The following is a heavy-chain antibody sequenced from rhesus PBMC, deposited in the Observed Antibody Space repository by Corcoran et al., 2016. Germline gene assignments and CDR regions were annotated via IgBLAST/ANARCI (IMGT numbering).Heavy chain of an antibody. V-gene: IGHV3-13*01. J-gene: IGHJ6*01. Sequence: EVQLVESGGGLVQPGGSLRLSCAASGFTFSNYYMHWVRQAQGKGLEWVGLIKKKANSYTTEYAAAVKGRITISRNDSKSTLYLQMSSLKTEDTALYYCTLHYYGLDSWGQGVVVTVSS. CDR1: GFTFSNYY. CDR2: IKKKANSYTT. CDR3: TLHYYGLDS.